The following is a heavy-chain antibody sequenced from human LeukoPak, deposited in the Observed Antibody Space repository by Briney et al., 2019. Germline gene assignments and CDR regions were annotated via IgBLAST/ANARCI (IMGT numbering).Heavy chain of an antibody. CDR3: ARGPDYDFWSGTNWFDP. CDR1: GGSISSGGYY. CDR2: IYYSGST. J-gene: IGHJ5*02. Sequence: PSETLSLTCTVSGGSISSGGYYWSWIRQHPGKGLEWVGYIYYSGSTYYNPSLKSRVTISVDTSKNQFSLKLSSVTAADTAVYYCARGPDYDFWSGTNWFDPWAREPWSPSPQ. D-gene: IGHD3-3*01. V-gene: IGHV4-31*03.